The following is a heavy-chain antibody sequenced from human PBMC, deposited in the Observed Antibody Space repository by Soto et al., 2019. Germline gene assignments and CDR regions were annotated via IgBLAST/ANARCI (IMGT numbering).Heavy chain of an antibody. D-gene: IGHD6-19*01. CDR2: IYYSGST. CDR3: ARQAPHSSGWFWFDP. V-gene: IGHV4-59*08. J-gene: IGHJ5*02. CDR1: GGSISSYY. Sequence: QVQLQESGPGLVKPSETLSLTCTVSGGSISSYYWSWIRQPPGKGLEWIGYIYYSGSTSYNPSLRSRVTISVDTSKNQFSLKLSSVTAADTAAYYCARQAPHSSGWFWFDPWGQGTLVTVSS.